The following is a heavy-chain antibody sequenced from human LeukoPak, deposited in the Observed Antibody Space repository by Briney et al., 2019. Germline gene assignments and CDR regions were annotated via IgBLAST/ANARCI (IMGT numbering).Heavy chain of an antibody. CDR1: GFTFSSYS. CDR3: ARGTNYDFWSGYPYYFDY. Sequence: GGSLRLSCAASGFTFSSYSMNWVRQAPGKGLEWVSSISSSSSYIYYADSVKGRFTISRDNAKNSLYLQMNSLRAEDTAVYYCARGTNYDFWSGYPYYFDYWGQGTLVTVSS. J-gene: IGHJ4*02. V-gene: IGHV3-21*01. D-gene: IGHD3-3*01. CDR2: ISSSSSYI.